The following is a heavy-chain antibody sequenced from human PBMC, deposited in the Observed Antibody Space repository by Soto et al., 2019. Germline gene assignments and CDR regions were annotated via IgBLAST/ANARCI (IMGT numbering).Heavy chain of an antibody. Sequence: GGSLRLSCVTYGLTFTDYWMSWVRQAPGKGLEWVANIKQDESEKNYLDSVKGRFTISRDNAKNSLYLQMNCLRAEDTAVYYCASDRFRGTYYLRGVTYFFEEWGQGAPVTVSS. CDR1: GLTFTDYW. CDR2: IKQDESEK. D-gene: IGHD1-26*01. V-gene: IGHV3-7*03. CDR3: ASDRFRGTYYLRGVTYFFEE. J-gene: IGHJ4*02.